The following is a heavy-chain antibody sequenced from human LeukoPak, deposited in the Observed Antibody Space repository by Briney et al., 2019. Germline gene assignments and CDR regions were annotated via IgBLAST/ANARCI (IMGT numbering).Heavy chain of an antibody. D-gene: IGHD2-21*02. J-gene: IGHJ4*02. Sequence: LSLTCAVYGGSFSGYYMSWIRQAPGKGLEWVSYISSSGYTIYYADSVKGRFTISRDNAKNSLYLQMNSLRAEDTAVYYCARAYCGGDCYNGGYYFDYWGQGTLVTVSS. CDR1: GGSFSGYY. CDR3: ARAYCGGDCYNGGYYFDY. CDR2: ISSSGYTI. V-gene: IGHV3-11*01.